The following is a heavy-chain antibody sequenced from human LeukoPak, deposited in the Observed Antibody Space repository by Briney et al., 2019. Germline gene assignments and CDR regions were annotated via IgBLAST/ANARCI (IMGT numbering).Heavy chain of an antibody. D-gene: IGHD3-16*01. CDR3: AREGASKLSHAFDI. CDR1: GFPFSNYW. J-gene: IGHJ3*02. CDR2: IIQGGNEK. V-gene: IGHV3-7*01. Sequence: PGGSLRLSCAVSGFPFSNYWMTWVRQAPGKGLEWVANIIQGGNEKYYVASVKGRFTISRDNAKNSLYLQMNSLRAEDTAVYYCAREGASKLSHAFDIWGQGTMVTVSS.